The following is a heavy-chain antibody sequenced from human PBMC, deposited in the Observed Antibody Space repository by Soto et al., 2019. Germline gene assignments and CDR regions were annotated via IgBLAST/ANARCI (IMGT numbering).Heavy chain of an antibody. CDR2: IYDSGVT. CDR3: VRDLAHGYTGNV. CDR1: GAIVTSGENY. D-gene: IGHD5-18*01. V-gene: IGHV4-30-4*08. J-gene: IGHJ3*01. Sequence: SETLSLTCSVSGAIVTSGENYWSWVRQPPGKGLEWLGYIYDSGVTSYTPALKSRVTLSLDRPNNQVSLKLRSVTAADTAVYFCVRDLAHGYTGNVRRNGTLVTVSS.